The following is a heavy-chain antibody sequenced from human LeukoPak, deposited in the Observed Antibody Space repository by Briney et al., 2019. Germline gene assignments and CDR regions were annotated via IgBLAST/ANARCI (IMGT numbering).Heavy chain of an antibody. CDR3: ARVGWFGELLPFQH. J-gene: IGHJ1*01. V-gene: IGHV4-38-2*01. CDR2: IYYSGST. Sequence: SETLSLTCAVSGYSISSGYYWGWIRQPPGKGLEWIGSIYYSGSTYYNPSLKSRVTISVDTSKNQFSLKLSSVTAADTAVYYCARVGWFGELLPFQHWGQGTLVTVSS. D-gene: IGHD3-10*01. CDR1: GYSISSGYY.